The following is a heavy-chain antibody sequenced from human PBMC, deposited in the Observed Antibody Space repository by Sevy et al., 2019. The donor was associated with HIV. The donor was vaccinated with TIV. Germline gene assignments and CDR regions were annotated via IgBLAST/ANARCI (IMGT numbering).Heavy chain of an antibody. J-gene: IGHJ4*02. CDR3: VRGLQTHCDRTACPLDY. CDR1: GFTFSGSD. V-gene: IGHV3-13*01. D-gene: IGHD2-21*01. Sequence: GGSLRLSCAASGFTFSGSDMHWVRQVKGKGLEWISSIGTRADTFYAESVKGRLNIYRDNAQSYLYLHMSSLKVGDTAVYFCVRGLQTHCDRTACPLDYWGQGTLVTVSS. CDR2: IGTRADT.